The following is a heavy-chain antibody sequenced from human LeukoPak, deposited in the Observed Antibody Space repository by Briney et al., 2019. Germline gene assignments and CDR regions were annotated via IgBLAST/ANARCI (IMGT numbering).Heavy chain of an antibody. CDR3: ARARGERVAYNWFDP. J-gene: IGHJ5*02. CDR1: GFTFTTFW. CDR2: ISNDGSST. D-gene: IGHD3-10*01. V-gene: IGHV3-74*01. Sequence: GGSLKLFCATSGFTFTTFWMHWVRQAPGKGLVWVSRISNDGSSTNYADSVKGRFTISRDNAKNTLYLQMNSLRAEDTAVYYCARARGERVAYNWFDPWGQGTLVTVSS.